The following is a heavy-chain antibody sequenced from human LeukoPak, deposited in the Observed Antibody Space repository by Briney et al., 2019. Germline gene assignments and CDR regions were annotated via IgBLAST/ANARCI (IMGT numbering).Heavy chain of an antibody. J-gene: IGHJ5*02. V-gene: IGHV4-59*01. D-gene: IGHD5-24*01. Sequence: SETLSLTCTVSGGSISSYYWSWIRQPPGKGLEWIGYIYYSGSTNYNPSLKSRVTISVDTSKNQFSLKLSSVTAADTAVYYCAREWRDGYKLHWFDPWGQGTLVTVSS. CDR1: GGSISSYY. CDR3: AREWRDGYKLHWFDP. CDR2: IYYSGST.